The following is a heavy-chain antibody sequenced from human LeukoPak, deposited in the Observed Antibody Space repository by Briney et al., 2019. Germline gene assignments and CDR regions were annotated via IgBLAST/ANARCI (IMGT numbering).Heavy chain of an antibody. CDR1: GYTFTSYG. Sequence: GASVKVSCKASGYTFTSYGISWVRQAPGQGLEWMGWISAYNGNTNYAQKLQGRVTLTTDTSTSTAYMELRSLRSDDTAVYYCASSIAAAGEFDYWGQGTLVTVSS. J-gene: IGHJ4*02. CDR2: ISAYNGNT. V-gene: IGHV1-18*01. D-gene: IGHD6-13*01. CDR3: ASSIAAAGEFDY.